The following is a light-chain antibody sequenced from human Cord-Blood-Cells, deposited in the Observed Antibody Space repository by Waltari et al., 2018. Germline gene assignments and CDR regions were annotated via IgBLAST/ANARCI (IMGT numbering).Light chain of an antibody. Sequence: DIVMTQSPDSLAVSLGERATINCKYSQSVLYSSNNKNYLAWYQQKPGQPPKLLIYWSYTRESGVPDRCSGSGSGTDFTLTISSLQAEDVAVYYCQQYYSTPTFGQGTKVEIK. CDR1: QSVLYSSNNKNY. J-gene: IGKJ1*01. CDR3: QQYYSTPT. CDR2: WSY. V-gene: IGKV4-1*01.